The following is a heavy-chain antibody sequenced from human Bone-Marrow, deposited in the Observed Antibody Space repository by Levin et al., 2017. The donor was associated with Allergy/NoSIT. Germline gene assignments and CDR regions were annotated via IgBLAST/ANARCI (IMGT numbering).Heavy chain of an antibody. CDR2: IYYSGST. D-gene: IGHD3-10*01. CDR1: GGSISSGGYY. J-gene: IGHJ4*02. Sequence: LRLSCTVSGGSISSGGYYWSWIRQHPGKGLEWIGYIYYSGSTYYNPSLKSRVTISVDTSKNQFSLKLSSVTAADTAVYYCARGTGGAYFDYWGQGTLVTVSS. V-gene: IGHV4-31*03. CDR3: ARGTGGAYFDY.